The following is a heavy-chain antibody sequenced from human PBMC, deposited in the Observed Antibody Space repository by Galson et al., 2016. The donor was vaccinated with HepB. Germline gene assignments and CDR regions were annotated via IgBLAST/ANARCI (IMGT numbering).Heavy chain of an antibody. V-gene: IGHV3-23*01. CDR2: LSSSAITK. Sequence: SLRLSCAASGFTFSNYAMNWVRQVPGKGLEWVSALSSSAITKHYADSVKGRFTISRDNSKNTLYVQMNSLSAEDTAVYYCSKGPNSEGGWFDYWGQGTLVIVSS. CDR3: SKGPNSEGGWFDY. CDR1: GFTFSNYA. J-gene: IGHJ5*01.